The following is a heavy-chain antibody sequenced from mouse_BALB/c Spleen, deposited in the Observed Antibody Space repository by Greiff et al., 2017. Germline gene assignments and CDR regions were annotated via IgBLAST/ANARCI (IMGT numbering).Heavy chain of an antibody. J-gene: IGHJ2*01. CDR1: GFTFSSFG. D-gene: IGHD4-1*01. CDR3: ERNWGGDY. Sequence: EVMLVESGGGLVQPGGSRKLSCAASGFTFSSFGMHWVRQAPEKGLEWVAYISSGSSTIYYADTVKGRFTISRDNPKNTLFLQMTSLRSEDTAMYYGERNWGGDYWGEGTTRTVAS. CDR2: ISSGSSTI. V-gene: IGHV5-17*02.